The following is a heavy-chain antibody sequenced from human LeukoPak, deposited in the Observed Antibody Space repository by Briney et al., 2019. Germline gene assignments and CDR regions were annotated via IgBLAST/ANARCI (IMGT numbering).Heavy chain of an antibody. CDR2: ISGSGGST. D-gene: IGHD2-2*01. Sequence: GGSLRLSCAASGFTFSSYAMSWVRQAPGKGLEWVSAISGSGGSTYYADSVKGRFTISRDNSKNTLYLQMNSPRAEDTAVYYCAKAHSAALIPWRFDPWGQGTLVTVSS. CDR1: GFTFSSYA. CDR3: AKAHSAALIPWRFDP. J-gene: IGHJ5*02. V-gene: IGHV3-23*01.